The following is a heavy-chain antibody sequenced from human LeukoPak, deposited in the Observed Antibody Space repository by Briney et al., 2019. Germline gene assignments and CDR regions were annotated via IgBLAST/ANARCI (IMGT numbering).Heavy chain of an antibody. Sequence: SGTLSLTCAVSGGSISSSNWWSWVRQPPGKGLEWIGEIYHSGSTNYNPSLKSRVTISVDKSKNQFSLKLSSVTAADTAVYYCARSSVVVVAATSTVLDYWGQGTLVTVSS. CDR3: ARSSVVVVAATSTVLDY. D-gene: IGHD2-15*01. CDR1: GGSISSSNW. V-gene: IGHV4-4*02. CDR2: IYHSGST. J-gene: IGHJ4*02.